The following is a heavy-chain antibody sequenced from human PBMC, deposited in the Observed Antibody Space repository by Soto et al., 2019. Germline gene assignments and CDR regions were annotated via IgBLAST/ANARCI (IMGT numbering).Heavy chain of an antibody. CDR2: IRSKAYGGTV. Sequence: GGSLRLSCTTSGFSFGDYALSWVRQAPGKGLEWVGFIRSKAYGGTVEYAASVKGRFTISRDDSKSIAHLQMNSLKTEDTAVYYCTRSSSGIIVVGRAHDAFDIWGHGTMVTVSS. J-gene: IGHJ3*02. CDR1: GFSFGDYA. V-gene: IGHV3-49*04. CDR3: TRSSSGIIVVGRAHDAFDI. D-gene: IGHD6-19*01.